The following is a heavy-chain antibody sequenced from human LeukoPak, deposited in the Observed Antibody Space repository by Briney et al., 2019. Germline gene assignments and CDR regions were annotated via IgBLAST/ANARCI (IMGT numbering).Heavy chain of an antibody. Sequence: GGSLRLSCAASGFTVSSNYMSWVRQAPGKGLEWVSVIYSGSSTYYADSVKGRFNISRDISKKTVYLQMKGLRAEDTAGYYCGRSGVLRYVVNSWGQGTLVTVSS. CDR1: GFTVSSNY. CDR3: GRSGVLRYVVNS. J-gene: IGHJ4*02. V-gene: IGHV3-66*01. CDR2: IYSGSST. D-gene: IGHD3-9*01.